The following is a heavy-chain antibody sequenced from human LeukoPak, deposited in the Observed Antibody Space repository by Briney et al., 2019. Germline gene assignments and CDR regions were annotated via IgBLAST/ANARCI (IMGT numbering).Heavy chain of an antibody. CDR3: ARATHYYESSGYDY. V-gene: IGHV3-21*04. Sequence: GGSLRLSCAASGFTFSSYSMNWVRQAPGKGLEWVSSISSSSSYIYYADSVKGRFTISRDNAKNSLYLQMNSLRAEDTALYYCARATHYYESSGYDYWGQGTLVTVSS. J-gene: IGHJ4*02. D-gene: IGHD3-22*01. CDR1: GFTFSSYS. CDR2: ISSSSSYI.